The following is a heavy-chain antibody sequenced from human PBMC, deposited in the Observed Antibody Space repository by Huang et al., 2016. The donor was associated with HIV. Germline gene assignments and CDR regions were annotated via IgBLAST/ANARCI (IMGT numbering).Heavy chain of an antibody. CDR1: GGSISSHY. Sequence: QVQLQESGPGLVKPSETLSLTCTVSGGSISSHYWSWIRQPPGKGLEWIGSIYYRWSTNYNPSLKSRVTISVDTSKNQFSLKLSSVTAADTAVYYCARLTPDSYYFDYWGQGTLVTVSS. D-gene: IGHD3-9*01. V-gene: IGHV4-59*11. J-gene: IGHJ4*02. CDR2: IYYRWST. CDR3: ARLTPDSYYFDY.